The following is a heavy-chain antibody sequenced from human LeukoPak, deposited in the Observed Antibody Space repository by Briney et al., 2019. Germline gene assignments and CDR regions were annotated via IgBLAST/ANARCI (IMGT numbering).Heavy chain of an antibody. CDR1: GVSFSGYY. J-gene: IGHJ6*03. CDR3: ARAGVVAYHLYYFHLDV. V-gene: IGHV4-34*01. CDR2: INHSGST. Sequence: SETLSLTCAVSGVSFSGYYWGWIRQAPGKGLEWLGEINHSGSTNSNTPLKSRVTIPTDTSQNQFSLKLTSVTAADTAMYYCARAGVVAYHLYYFHLDVWGNGTTVTVS. D-gene: IGHD3-3*01.